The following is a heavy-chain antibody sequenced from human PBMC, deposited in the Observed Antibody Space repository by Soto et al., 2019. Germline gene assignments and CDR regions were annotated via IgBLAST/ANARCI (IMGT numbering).Heavy chain of an antibody. Sequence: GGSLRLSCAASGFTLSSYNMNWVRQAPGKGLEWVSLITSRSSYVFYADSVRGRFTISRDNAKNSLFLQMNSLRAEDTAVYYCARDPIGSGTLDYWGLGTLVTVSS. J-gene: IGHJ4*02. V-gene: IGHV3-21*01. CDR1: GFTLSSYN. CDR3: ARDPIGSGTLDY. D-gene: IGHD1-26*01. CDR2: ITSRSSYV.